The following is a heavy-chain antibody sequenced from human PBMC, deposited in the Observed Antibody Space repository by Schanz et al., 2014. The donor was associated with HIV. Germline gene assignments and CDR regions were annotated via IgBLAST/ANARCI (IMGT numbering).Heavy chain of an antibody. CDR2: ISWNSGRI. D-gene: IGHD3-22*01. Sequence: EVQLVESGGGLVQPGRSLRLSCAASGFTFDDYAMHWVRQAPGKGLEWVSGISWNSGRIGYADSVKGRFTISRDNAKNSLYLQMNSLRADDTAVYYCARILDYYDSSGFDYWGQGTLVVVSS. CDR3: ARILDYYDSSGFDY. CDR1: GFTFDDYA. J-gene: IGHJ4*02. V-gene: IGHV3-9*01.